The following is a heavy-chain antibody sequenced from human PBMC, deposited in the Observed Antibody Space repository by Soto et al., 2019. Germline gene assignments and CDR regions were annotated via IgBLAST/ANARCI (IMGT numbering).Heavy chain of an antibody. J-gene: IGHJ5*01. CDR3: AREVSTGYSDS. V-gene: IGHV4-59*02. D-gene: IGHD3-22*01. Sequence: PSETLSLTCSVSGGSVTTYDWNWIRQAPGKGLEWIASIYYTGTTNHNPSLESRLTISVDTSKNQVSLRLRSVTAADTAVYYCAREVSTGYSDSWGQGILVTVSS. CDR1: GGSVTTYD. CDR2: IYYTGTT.